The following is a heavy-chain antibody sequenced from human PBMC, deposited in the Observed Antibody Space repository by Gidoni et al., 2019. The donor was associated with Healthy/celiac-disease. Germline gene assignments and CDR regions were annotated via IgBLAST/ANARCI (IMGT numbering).Heavy chain of an antibody. CDR3: ARDLKGAWDY. CDR1: GGSISSRRYY. CDR2: IYYSGST. Sequence: QLQLQESRPGLVKPSETLSLTCTVSGGSISSRRYYWGWIRPPPGKGLEWIGSIYYSGSTSSNPSRKSRVTISVDTSKNQFSLKLSSVTAADTAVYYCARDLKGAWDYWGQGTLVTVSS. V-gene: IGHV4-39*07. J-gene: IGHJ4*02.